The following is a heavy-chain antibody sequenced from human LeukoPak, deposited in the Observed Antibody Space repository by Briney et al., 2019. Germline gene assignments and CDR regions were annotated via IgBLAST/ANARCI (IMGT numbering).Heavy chain of an antibody. J-gene: IGHJ4*02. CDR2: IHHSGST. V-gene: IGHV4-59*01. CDR1: GGSISDYY. Sequence: PSETLSLTCSVSGGSISDYYWSWIRQPPGKGLEWIGNIHHSGSTNYNPSLKSRVTISVDMSKNQFSMKLTSVTAADTAVYYCARYSSSHPFDYWGQGTLVTVSS. D-gene: IGHD6-13*01. CDR3: ARYSSSHPFDY.